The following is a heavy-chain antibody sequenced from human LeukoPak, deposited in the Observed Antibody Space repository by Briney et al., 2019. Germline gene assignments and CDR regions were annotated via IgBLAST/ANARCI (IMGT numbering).Heavy chain of an antibody. Sequence: SETLSLTCAVSGHSISSGFYWGWIRQPPGKGLEWIGNIYHSGSTYYNPSLESRVTISLDTSKTQFALRLSSVTAADTAVYYCAGRIVAAGRGLYDYWGGGTLVAVSS. V-gene: IGHV4-38-2*01. CDR1: GHSISSGFY. D-gene: IGHD6-25*01. CDR2: IYHSGST. CDR3: AGRIVAAGRGLYDY. J-gene: IGHJ4*02.